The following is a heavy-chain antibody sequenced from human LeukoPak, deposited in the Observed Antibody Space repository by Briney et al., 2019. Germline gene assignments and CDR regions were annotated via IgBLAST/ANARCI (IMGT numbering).Heavy chain of an antibody. J-gene: IGHJ4*02. Sequence: GGSLRLSCAASGFTFSTYSMHWVRQAPGKGLQWVAVISSDGRNTYYADSVKGRFTISRDSSKNTLHLQMNSLRPEDTAVYYCARDLLEEADVDYWGQGTLVTVSS. CDR3: ARDLLEEADVDY. CDR1: GFTFSTYS. D-gene: IGHD6-19*01. V-gene: IGHV3-30*03. CDR2: ISSDGRNT.